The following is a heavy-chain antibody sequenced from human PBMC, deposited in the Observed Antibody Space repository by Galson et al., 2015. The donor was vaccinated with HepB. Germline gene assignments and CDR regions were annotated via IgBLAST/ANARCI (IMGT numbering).Heavy chain of an antibody. CDR2: ISYDGSNK. J-gene: IGHJ3*02. V-gene: IGHV3-30-3*01. CDR3: ARPRIAVAVDAFDI. Sequence: SLRLSCAASGFTFSSYAMHWVRQAPGKGLEWVAVISYDGSNKYYADSVKGRFTISRDNSKNTLYLQMNSLRAEDTAVYYCARPRIAVAVDAFDIWGQGTMVTVSS. D-gene: IGHD6-19*01. CDR1: GFTFSSYA.